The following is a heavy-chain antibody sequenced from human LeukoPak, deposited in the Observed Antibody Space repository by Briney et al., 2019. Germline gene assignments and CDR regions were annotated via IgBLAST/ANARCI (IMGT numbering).Heavy chain of an antibody. CDR1: GGSIGSGYY. CDR2: IHYGGTT. D-gene: IGHD2-21*02. J-gene: IGHJ4*02. V-gene: IGHV4-39*02. Sequence: TSETLSLTCTVSGGSIGSGYYWAWIRPPPGKGLEWIGSIHYGGTTHYNPSLQSRVSISADTSKNQFALDLRSVTAADTAVYYCTRDIGDFVSDFWGQGTLVTVSS. CDR3: TRDIGDFVSDF.